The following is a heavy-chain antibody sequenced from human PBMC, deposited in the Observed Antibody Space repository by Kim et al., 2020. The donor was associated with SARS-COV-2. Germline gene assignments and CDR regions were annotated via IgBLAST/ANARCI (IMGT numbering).Heavy chain of an antibody. Sequence: GGSLRLSCATSGFTFSDHYIDWVRQAPGRGLEWVGLSRNKDNRYTTEYAASVKTRFTISRDTSKNSLYLQMNSLKIEDTAVYYCATRDSVDWALDSWGQGTLVTVS. CDR3: ATRDSVDWALDS. CDR2: SRNKDNRYTT. CDR1: GFTFSDHY. J-gene: IGHJ4*02. V-gene: IGHV3-72*01. D-gene: IGHD3-9*01.